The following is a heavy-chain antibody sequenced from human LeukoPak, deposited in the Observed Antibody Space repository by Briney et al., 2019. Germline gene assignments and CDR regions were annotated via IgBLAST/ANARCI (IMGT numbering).Heavy chain of an antibody. CDR1: GFTFSSYS. Sequence: PGGSLRLSCAASGFTFSSYSMNWVRQAPGKGLEWVLSISSSSSYIYYADSVKGRFTISRDNAKNSLYLQMNSLRAEDTAVYYCASKQLVGHYYYYYYMDVWGKGTTVTVSS. J-gene: IGHJ6*03. CDR2: ISSSSSYI. CDR3: ASKQLVGHYYYYYYMDV. V-gene: IGHV3-21*01. D-gene: IGHD6-6*01.